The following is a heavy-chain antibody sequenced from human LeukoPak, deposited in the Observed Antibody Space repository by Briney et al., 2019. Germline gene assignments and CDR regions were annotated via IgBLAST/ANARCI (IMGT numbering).Heavy chain of an antibody. CDR2: INTDGSST. D-gene: IGHD5-24*01. CDR3: ARGLGDGSI. V-gene: IGHV3-74*01. Sequence: GGSLRLSCAASGFTFKNYWMHWVCHAAGKGLVWVSNINTDGSSTNYAGSVKGRFTISRDNAKNTLYLQMNSLRPEDTAVYYCARGLGDGSIWGQGTMVTVSS. J-gene: IGHJ3*02. CDR1: GFTFKNYW.